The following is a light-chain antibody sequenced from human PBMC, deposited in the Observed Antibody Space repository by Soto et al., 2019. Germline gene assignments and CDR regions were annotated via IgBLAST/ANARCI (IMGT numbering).Light chain of an antibody. J-gene: IGLJ1*01. CDR1: SNDIGGYNF. Sequence: QSALTQPPSASRSPGQSVAISCTGTSNDIGGYNFVSWYQQHPGKAPKLMISEVTKRPSGVPDSFSGSKSGNTATLLVSGLQAEDEADYYCSSHGGSNNPYVFGTGTKLTVL. CDR2: EVT. V-gene: IGLV2-8*01. CDR3: SSHGGSNNPYV.